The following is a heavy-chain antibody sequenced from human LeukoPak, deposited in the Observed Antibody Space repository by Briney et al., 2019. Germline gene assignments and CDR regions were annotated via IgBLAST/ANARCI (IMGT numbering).Heavy chain of an antibody. CDR2: INSDGSST. V-gene: IGHV3-74*01. J-gene: IGHJ6*03. CDR3: ARDEEQLDTYYYYYYMDV. Sequence: GGSLRLSCAASGFTFSSYWMHWVRHAPGKGLVWVSRINSDGSSTSYADSVKGRFTISRDNAKNTLYLQMNSLRAEDTAVYYCARDEEQLDTYYYYYYMDVWGKGTTVTVSS. D-gene: IGHD6-13*01. CDR1: GFTFSSYW.